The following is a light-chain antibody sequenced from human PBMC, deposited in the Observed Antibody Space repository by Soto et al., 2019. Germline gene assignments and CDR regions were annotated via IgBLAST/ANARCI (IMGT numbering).Light chain of an antibody. J-gene: IGKJ1*01. V-gene: IGKV3-20*01. CDR2: GAT. CDR1: QRVVDSY. CDR3: HGFGNSPVP. Sequence: EVVLTQSPGTRFLSPGERATLSCMASQRVVDSYLASYQQKPGRALRLLFYGATRMATGIPDMFSVGGSGTDFNLNISTLESDDFSVDYWHGFGNSPVPFGEVTKME.